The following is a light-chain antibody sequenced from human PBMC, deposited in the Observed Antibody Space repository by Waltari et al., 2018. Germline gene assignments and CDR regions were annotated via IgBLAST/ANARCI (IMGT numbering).Light chain of an antibody. J-gene: IGKJ1*01. CDR3: MQARQTPWT. CDR1: QSLLHSSGNTF. V-gene: IGKV2-28*01. CDR2: LIS. Sequence: DIVMTQSPLSLSVTPGEPASISCRSSQSLLHSSGNTFLDWYFQKPGQSPQLLIYLISNRASGVPERFSGSGSGTDFTLKISRVEAEDVGVYCCMQARQTPWTFGQGTKVEIK.